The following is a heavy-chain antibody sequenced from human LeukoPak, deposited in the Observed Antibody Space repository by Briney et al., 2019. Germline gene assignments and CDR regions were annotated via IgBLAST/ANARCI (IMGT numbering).Heavy chain of an antibody. J-gene: IGHJ4*02. D-gene: IGHD5-24*01. CDR1: GFTVSSNY. Sequence: GGSLRLSCAASGFTVSSNYMSWVRQAPGKGLEWVSVIYSGGSTYYADSVKGRFTIPRDNSKSTLYLQMNSLRAEDTAVYYCATGGWLQRFFDYWGQGTLVTVSS. V-gene: IGHV3-53*01. CDR2: IYSGGST. CDR3: ATGGWLQRFFDY.